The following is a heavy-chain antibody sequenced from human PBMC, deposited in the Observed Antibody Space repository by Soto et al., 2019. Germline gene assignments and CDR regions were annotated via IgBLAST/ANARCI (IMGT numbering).Heavy chain of an antibody. Sequence: PGGSLRLSCAASGLTFSSYAMNWVRQAPGKGLEWVSTVSGSGVSTYYADSVKGRFTISRDNSKNSLYLQMNSLRAEDTAVYYCARDVRYSSSSAYYYYSYGMDVWGQGTTVTVSS. CDR3: ARDVRYSSSSAYYYYSYGMDV. CDR1: GLTFSSYA. V-gene: IGHV3-23*01. CDR2: VSGSGVST. D-gene: IGHD6-6*01. J-gene: IGHJ6*02.